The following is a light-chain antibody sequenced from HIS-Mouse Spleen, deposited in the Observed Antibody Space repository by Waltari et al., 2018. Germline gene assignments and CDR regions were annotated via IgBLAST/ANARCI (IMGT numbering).Light chain of an antibody. J-gene: IGLJ2*01. Sequence: SYELTQPPSVSVSPGQTARITCSGDALPKKYAYWYQQKSGQAPVLVIYEDSQRPSGIPEGFSGSSSGKMATLTISGAPVEDEADYYCYSTDSSGNHRVFGGGTKLTVL. V-gene: IGLV3-10*01. CDR1: ALPKKY. CDR3: YSTDSSGNHRV. CDR2: EDS.